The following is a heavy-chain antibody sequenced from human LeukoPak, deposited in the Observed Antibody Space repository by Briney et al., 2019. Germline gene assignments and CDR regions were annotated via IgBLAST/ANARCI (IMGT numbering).Heavy chain of an antibody. CDR1: GYTFTIYY. Sequence: ASVKVSFKASGYTFTIYYMHWVRQAPGQGLEWMGMINPSGGSTSYAQKFQGRVTMTRDMSTSTVYMELSSLRSEDTAVYYCARRQPLRYLDFWGQGTLVTVSS. CDR2: INPSGGST. D-gene: IGHD3-9*01. CDR3: ARRQPLRYLDF. J-gene: IGHJ4*02. V-gene: IGHV1-46*01.